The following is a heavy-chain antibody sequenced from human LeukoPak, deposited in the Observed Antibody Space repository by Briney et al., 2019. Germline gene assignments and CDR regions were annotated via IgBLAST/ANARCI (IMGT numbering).Heavy chain of an antibody. Sequence: ASVKVSRKASGYTFTGYYMHWVRQAPGQGLEWMGIINPSGGSTSYAQKFQGRVTMTRDMSTSTVYMELSSLRSEDTAVYYCARTWIQLHDWFDPWGQGTLVTVSS. CDR3: ARTWIQLHDWFDP. D-gene: IGHD5-18*01. CDR1: GYTFTGYY. V-gene: IGHV1-46*01. CDR2: INPSGGST. J-gene: IGHJ5*02.